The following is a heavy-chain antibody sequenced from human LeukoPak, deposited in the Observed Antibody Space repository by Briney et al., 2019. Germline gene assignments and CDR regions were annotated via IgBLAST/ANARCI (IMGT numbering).Heavy chain of an antibody. J-gene: IGHJ6*02. CDR2: IKTYIGDT. Sequence: GASVKVSCRASGYTLSTYGINWVRQAPGQGLEWMGGIKTYIGDTNTAQKFLDRIIMTTDKSTGTAYMELRSLRSDDTAVYYCAKDGGQQWLTNYYSYGMDVWGQGTTVIVSS. CDR1: GYTLSTYG. CDR3: AKDGGQQWLTNYYSYGMDV. D-gene: IGHD6-19*01. V-gene: IGHV1-18*01.